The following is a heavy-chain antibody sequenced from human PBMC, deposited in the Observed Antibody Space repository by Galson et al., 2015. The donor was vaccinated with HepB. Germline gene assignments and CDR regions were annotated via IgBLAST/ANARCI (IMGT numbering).Heavy chain of an antibody. CDR3: AKDRLSGSYPTHFDY. CDR1: GYTFTDYY. V-gene: IGHV1-69-2*01. Sequence: VKVSCKVSGYTFTDYYMHWVQQAPGKGLEWMGLVDPEDGETIYAEKFQGRVTITADTSTDTAYMELSSLRSEDTAVYYCAKDRLSGSYPTHFDYWGQGTLVTVSS. D-gene: IGHD3-10*01. CDR2: VDPEDGET. J-gene: IGHJ4*02.